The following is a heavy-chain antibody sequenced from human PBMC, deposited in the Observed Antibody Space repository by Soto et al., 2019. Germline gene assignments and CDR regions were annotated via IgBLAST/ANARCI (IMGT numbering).Heavy chain of an antibody. CDR2: IYYSGST. J-gene: IGHJ4*02. CDR1: GGSISSGDYY. D-gene: IGHD5-12*01. Sequence: QVQLQESGPGLVKPSQTLSLTCTVSGGSISSGDYYWSWIRQPPGKGLEWIGYIYYSGSTYYNPSLKSRVTNAVDTSKSQVSRKLSSVTGADTAVYYCARGGDGYVRAVDYWGQGPLVTLSS. V-gene: IGHV4-30-4*01. CDR3: ARGGDGYVRAVDY.